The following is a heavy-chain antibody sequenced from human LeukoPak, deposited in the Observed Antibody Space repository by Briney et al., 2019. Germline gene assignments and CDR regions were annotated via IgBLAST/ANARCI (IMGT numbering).Heavy chain of an antibody. CDR2: IYYSGST. Sequence: SETLSLTCTVSGGSISSSSYYWGWIRQPPGKGLEWIGSIYYSGSTYYNPSLKSRVTISVDTSKNQFSLKLSSVTAADTAVYYCARGRPPTRYYYDSSGYYYFDYWGQGTLVTVSS. CDR3: ARGRPPTRYYYDSSGYYYFDY. J-gene: IGHJ4*02. V-gene: IGHV4-39*07. CDR1: GGSISSSSYY. D-gene: IGHD3-22*01.